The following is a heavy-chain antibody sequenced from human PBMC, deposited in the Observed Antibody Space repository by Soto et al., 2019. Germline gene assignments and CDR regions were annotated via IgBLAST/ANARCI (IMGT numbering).Heavy chain of an antibody. CDR3: ARNYYDGSGYFY. CDR2: GYNSGGT. J-gene: IGHJ4*02. D-gene: IGHD3-22*01. Sequence: PSETLSLTCTVSISTSSSYWIWIRQPPGKGLEWIGSGYNSGGTHSNPSLKSRVTISVDTSKNHFSLKLSSVTAADTAMYYCARNYYDGSGYFYWGQGTLVTVSS. V-gene: IGHV4-39*02. CDR1: ISTSSSY.